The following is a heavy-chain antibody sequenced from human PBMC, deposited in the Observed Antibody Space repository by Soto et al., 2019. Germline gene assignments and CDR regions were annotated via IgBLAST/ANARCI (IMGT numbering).Heavy chain of an antibody. CDR1: GGSISSSSHH. J-gene: IGHJ4*02. D-gene: IGHD2-15*01. Sequence: SETLSLTCTVSGGSISSSSHHWGWIRQPPGKGLEWIGSIYHSGTTYYNPSLKSRVTISVDTSKNQFSLRLSSVTAADTAVYYCARHTPAISISDHWGQGTLVTVSS. CDR3: ARHTPAISISDH. CDR2: IYHSGTT. V-gene: IGHV4-39*01.